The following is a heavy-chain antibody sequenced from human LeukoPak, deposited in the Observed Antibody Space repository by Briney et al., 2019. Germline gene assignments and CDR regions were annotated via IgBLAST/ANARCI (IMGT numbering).Heavy chain of an antibody. V-gene: IGHV4-39*01. D-gene: IGHD3-16*01. CDR3: ASIKAGEEFFDH. CDR2: IYYSGST. Sequence: SETLSLTCTVSGGSISSSSYYWGWIRQPPGKGLEWIGSIYYSGSTNYNPSLKSRVTISVDTSKNQFSLKLSSVTAADTAVYYCASIKAGEEFFDHCGQGTLFTVSS. J-gene: IGHJ4*02. CDR1: GGSISSSSYY.